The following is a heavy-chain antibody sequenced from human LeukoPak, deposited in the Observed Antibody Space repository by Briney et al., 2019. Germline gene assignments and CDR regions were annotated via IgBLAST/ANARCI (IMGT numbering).Heavy chain of an antibody. CDR2: MNPNTGKS. Sequence: ASVKVSCKASGYTFTKYDINWVRQAAGQGLEWMAWMNPNTGKSGYAQRFQGRVTMTRDTSIDTAYMELSSLGSEDTAVYYCARKSCSSTSCLHPWGQGTLVTVSS. CDR1: GYTFTKYD. CDR3: ARKSCSSTSCLHP. J-gene: IGHJ5*02. V-gene: IGHV1-8*01. D-gene: IGHD2-2*01.